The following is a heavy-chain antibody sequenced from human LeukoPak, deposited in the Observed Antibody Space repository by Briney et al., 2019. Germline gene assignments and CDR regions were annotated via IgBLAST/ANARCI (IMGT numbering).Heavy chain of an antibody. CDR1: GGSISSYY. V-gene: IGHV4-59*01. CDR2: IYYSGST. D-gene: IGHD5-18*01. J-gene: IGHJ5*02. CDR3: ARGYEYSYGYAVSGWFDP. Sequence: SETLSLTCTVSGGSISSYYWSWIRQPPGKGLEWIGYIYYSGSTNYNPSLKSRVTISVDTSKNQFSLKLSSVTAADTAVYYCARGYEYSYGYAVSGWFDPWGQGTLVTVSS.